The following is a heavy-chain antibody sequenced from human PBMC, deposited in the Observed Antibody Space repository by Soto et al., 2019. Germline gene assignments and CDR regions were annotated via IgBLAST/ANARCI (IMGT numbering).Heavy chain of an antibody. V-gene: IGHV3-48*03. CDR2: ISSSGSTI. J-gene: IGHJ6*02. CDR3: ARGLTYYDFWSGYYTSREGYYYYYGMDV. D-gene: IGHD3-3*01. CDR1: GFTFSSYE. Sequence: HPGGSLRLSCAASGFTFSSYEMNWVRQAPGKGLEWVSYISSSGSTIYYADSVKGRFTISRDNAKNSLYLQMNSLRAEDTAVYYCARGLTYYDFWSGYYTSREGYYYYYGMDVWGQGTTVTVSS.